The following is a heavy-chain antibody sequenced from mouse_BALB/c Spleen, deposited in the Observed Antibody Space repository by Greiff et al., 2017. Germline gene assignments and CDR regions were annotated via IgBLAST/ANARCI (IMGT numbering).Heavy chain of an antibody. V-gene: IGHV6-6*02. CDR2: IRLKSNNYAT. J-gene: IGHJ3*01. Sequence: EVKLVESGGGLVQPGGSMKLSCVASGFTFSNYWMNWVRQSPEKGLEWVAEIRLKSNNYATHYAESVKGRFTISRDDSKSSVYLQMNNLRAEDTGIYYCTRYGNYDGWFAYWGQGTLVTVSA. CDR3: TRYGNYDGWFAY. CDR1: GFTFSNYW. D-gene: IGHD2-1*01.